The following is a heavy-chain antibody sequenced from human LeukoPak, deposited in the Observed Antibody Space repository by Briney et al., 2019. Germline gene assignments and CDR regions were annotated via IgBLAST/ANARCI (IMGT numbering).Heavy chain of an antibody. J-gene: IGHJ4*02. D-gene: IGHD6-6*01. CDR2: INAGNGNT. V-gene: IGHV1-3*01. CDR1: GYTFASYA. CDR3: AREEVKSSCFDY. Sequence: ASVKVSCKASGYTFASYAMHWVRQAPGQRLEWMGWINAGNGNTKYSQKFQGRVTITRDTSASTAYMELSSLRSEDTAVYYCAREEVKSSCFDYWGQGTLVTVSS.